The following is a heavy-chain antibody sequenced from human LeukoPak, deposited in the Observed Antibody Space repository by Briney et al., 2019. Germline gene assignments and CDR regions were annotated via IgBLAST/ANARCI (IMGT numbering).Heavy chain of an antibody. V-gene: IGHV4-31*03. Sequence: SQTLSLTCTVSGGSISSGGYYWSWIRQHPGKGLEWIGYIYYSGSTYYNPSLKCRVTISVDTSKNQFSLKLSSVTAADTAVYYCARVAVRGVLTDYWGQGTLVTVSS. CDR1: GGSISSGGYY. CDR3: ARVAVRGVLTDY. D-gene: IGHD3-10*01. J-gene: IGHJ4*02. CDR2: IYYSGST.